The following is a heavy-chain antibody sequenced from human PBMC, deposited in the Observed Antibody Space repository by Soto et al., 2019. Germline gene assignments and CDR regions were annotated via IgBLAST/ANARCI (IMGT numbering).Heavy chain of an antibody. CDR3: TRAPFDGYIDY. V-gene: IGHV3-53*01. J-gene: IGHJ4*02. Sequence: PGGSLRLSCAASGITVSNNYMSWVRQAPGKGLEWVSVIYSGDSTYYADSVKGRFTISRENSKNALYLQINSLRADDTAVYYCTRAPFDGYIDYWGQGTLVTVSS. CDR1: GITVSNNY. CDR2: IYSGDST.